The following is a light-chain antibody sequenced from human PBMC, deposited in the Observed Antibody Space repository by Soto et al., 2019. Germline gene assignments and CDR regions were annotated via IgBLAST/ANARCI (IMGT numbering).Light chain of an antibody. J-gene: IGKJ1*01. CDR3: QQRNSDRT. V-gene: IGKV1-9*01. CDR2: AAS. Sequence: DIQLTPSPSFLSASVGDRVTITCRASQGISSYLDWYQQKPGKAPKLLIYAASTLQSGVPSRFSGSGSGTEFTLTISSLQPEDFATYYCQQRNSDRTFGQGTKVEIK. CDR1: QGISSY.